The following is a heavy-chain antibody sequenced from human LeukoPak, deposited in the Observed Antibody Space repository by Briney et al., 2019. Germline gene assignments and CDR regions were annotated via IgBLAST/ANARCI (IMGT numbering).Heavy chain of an antibody. CDR2: IYTSGST. D-gene: IGHD2-2*01. J-gene: IGHJ4*02. CDR1: GGSISSGSYY. Sequence: SETLSLTCTVSGGSISSGSYYWSWIRQPAGKGLEWIGRIYTSGSTNYNPSLKSRVTISVDTSKNQFSLKLSSVTAADTAVYYCARDTGYQLLEAYFDYWGQGALVTVSS. V-gene: IGHV4-61*02. CDR3: ARDTGYQLLEAYFDY.